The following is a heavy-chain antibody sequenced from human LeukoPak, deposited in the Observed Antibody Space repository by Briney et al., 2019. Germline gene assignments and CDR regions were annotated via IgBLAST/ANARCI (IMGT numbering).Heavy chain of an antibody. CDR2: ISSSSSYI. Sequence: PGGSLRLSCAASGFTFRSYSMTWVRQAPGKGLEWVSSISSSSSYIYYADSVKGRFTISRDNAKNSLYLQMNSLRVEDTAVYYCARVTGYYYDRSGYYQDAFDIWGQGTMVTVSS. J-gene: IGHJ3*02. V-gene: IGHV3-21*01. D-gene: IGHD3-22*01. CDR3: ARVTGYYYDRSGYYQDAFDI. CDR1: GFTFRSYS.